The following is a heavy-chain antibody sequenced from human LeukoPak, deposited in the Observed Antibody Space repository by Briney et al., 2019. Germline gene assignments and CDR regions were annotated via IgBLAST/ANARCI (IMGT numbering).Heavy chain of an antibody. J-gene: IGHJ4*02. V-gene: IGHV1-2*02. D-gene: IGHD3-9*01. CDR2: INPNSGGT. CDR1: GYTFTGYY. CDR3: ARRADILTGYLPYYFDY. Sequence: ASVEVSCKASGYTFTGYYMHWVRQAPGQGLGWMGWINPNSGGTNYAQKFQGRVTMTRDTSISTAYMELSRLRSDDTAVYYCARRADILTGYLPYYFDYWGQGTLVTVSS.